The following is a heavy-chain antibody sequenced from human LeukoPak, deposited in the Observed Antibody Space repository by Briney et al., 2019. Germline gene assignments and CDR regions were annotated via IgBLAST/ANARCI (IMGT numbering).Heavy chain of an antibody. CDR1: GYTFISYG. V-gene: IGHV1-18*04. CDR2: ISAYNGNT. D-gene: IGHD5-12*01. Sequence: GSVKVSCKASGYTFISYGISWVRQAPGQGLEWMGWISAYNGNTNYAQKVQGRVTMTTDTSTSAAYMEMRSLRSDGTAVYYCAREGYSGYGGYYYYGMDVWGKGTTVTVSS. J-gene: IGHJ6*04. CDR3: AREGYSGYGGYYYYGMDV.